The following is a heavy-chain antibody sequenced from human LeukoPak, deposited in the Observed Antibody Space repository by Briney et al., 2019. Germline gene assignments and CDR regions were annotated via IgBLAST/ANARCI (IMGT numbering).Heavy chain of an antibody. J-gene: IGHJ3*02. CDR2: INPSSGGT. CDR3: ARAGVWDYSDSSGYHNAAFDI. Sequence: ASVKVACKASGGTFSSYAISWVRQVPGQGLEWMGWINPSSGGTNYGQKFPGRGTVTTDTSISTAYMALSSLRSDDTAVYYCARAGVWDYSDSSGYHNAAFDIWGQGTMVTVSS. D-gene: IGHD3-22*01. V-gene: IGHV1-2*02. CDR1: GGTFSSYA.